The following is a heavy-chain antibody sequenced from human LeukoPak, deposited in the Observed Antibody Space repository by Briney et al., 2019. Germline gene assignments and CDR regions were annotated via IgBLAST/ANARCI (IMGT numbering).Heavy chain of an antibody. V-gene: IGHV4-34*01. CDR1: GGSFSGYY. CDR3: ASGEVVAPADTDITSGMDA. Sequence: SETLSLTCAVYGGSFSGYYWSWIRQPPGKGLEWLGEINHSGSTNHNPSLKSRVTISVDTSKNQFSLKLSSVTAADTAVYYCASGEVVAPADTDITSGMDAWGQGTTVTVSS. D-gene: IGHD2-2*01. J-gene: IGHJ6*02. CDR2: INHSGST.